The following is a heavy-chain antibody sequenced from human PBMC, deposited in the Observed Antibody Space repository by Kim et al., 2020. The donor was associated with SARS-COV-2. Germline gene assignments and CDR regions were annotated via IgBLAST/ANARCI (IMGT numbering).Heavy chain of an antibody. CDR3: ARSPVVTENWFDA. CDR1: GGSFNKYY. D-gene: IGHD2-15*01. J-gene: IGHJ5*02. V-gene: IGHV4-59*13. Sequence: SETLSLTCTVSGGSFNKYYWNWIRQPPGKGLEWIGYIYYSGSTNYNPSLKSRLTISVDTSKNQFSLKLRSVTAADTAVYYCARSPVVTENWFDAWGQGSPVTVSS. CDR2: IYYSGST.